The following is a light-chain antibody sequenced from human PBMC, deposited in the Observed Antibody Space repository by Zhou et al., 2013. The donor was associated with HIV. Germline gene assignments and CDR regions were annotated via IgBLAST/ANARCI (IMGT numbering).Light chain of an antibody. CDR1: QDITNH. V-gene: IGKV1-16*02. J-gene: IGKJ1*01. Sequence: DIQMTQSPSSLSASVGDTVTITCRASQDITNHLAWLQQKPGKAPKSLIYDASRLHTGVPSKFSGGGSGTDFTLTISSLQPDDYATYYCQQYQTFQTFGQGTKVEIK. CDR2: DAS. CDR3: QQYQTFQT.